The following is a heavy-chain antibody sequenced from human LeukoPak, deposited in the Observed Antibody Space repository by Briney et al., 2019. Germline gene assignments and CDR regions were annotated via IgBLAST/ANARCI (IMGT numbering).Heavy chain of an antibody. CDR2: IYSGGST. D-gene: IGHD4-17*01. CDR1: GFTVSSNY. CDR3: ARPPSLFHASGDYFTRDY. J-gene: IGHJ4*01. Sequence: GGSLRLSCAASGFTVSSNYMSWVRQAPGKGLEWVSVIYSGGSTYYADSVKGRFTISRDNSKNTLYLQMNSLRAEDTAVYYCARPPSLFHASGDYFTRDYSGHGTLVPVS. V-gene: IGHV3-66*04.